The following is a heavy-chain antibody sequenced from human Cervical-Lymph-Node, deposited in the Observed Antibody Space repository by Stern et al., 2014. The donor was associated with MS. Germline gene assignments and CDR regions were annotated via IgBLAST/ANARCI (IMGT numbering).Heavy chain of an antibody. CDR2: IIPILGLP. CDR3: ARGVVSNRAAATLHNLFDP. J-gene: IGHJ5*02. D-gene: IGHD2-15*01. Sequence: VQLEESGAEVKKPGSSVNVSCKASGGTFDSSYAITWMRQPPGQGLEWLGRIIPILGLPNYAQKFQGRVTITADTSTSTAYMELSSLRSEDTAVYYCARGVVSNRAAATLHNLFDPWGRGTLVTVSS. CDR1: GGTFDSSYA. V-gene: IGHV1-69*09.